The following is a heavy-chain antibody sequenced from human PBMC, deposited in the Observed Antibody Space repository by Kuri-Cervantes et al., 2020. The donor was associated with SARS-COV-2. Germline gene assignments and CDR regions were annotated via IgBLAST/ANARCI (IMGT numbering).Heavy chain of an antibody. CDR2: IYYSGST. CDR1: GGSISSGGYY. J-gene: IGHJ6*02. D-gene: IGHD3-3*02. Sequence: SEILSLTCTVSGGSISSGGYYWSWIRQHPGKGLEWIGYIYYSGSTYYNPSLKSRVTISVDTSKNQFSLKLSSVTAADTAVYYCARVIRSVNYYGMDVWGQGTTVTVSS. CDR3: ARVIRSVNYYGMDV. V-gene: IGHV4-31*03.